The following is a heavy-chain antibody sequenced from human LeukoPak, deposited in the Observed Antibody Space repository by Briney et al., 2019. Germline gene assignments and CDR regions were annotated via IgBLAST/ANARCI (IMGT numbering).Heavy chain of an antibody. Sequence: ASVKVSCKASGYTFTSYYMHWVRQAHGQGLEWMGIINPGGGSTSYAQKFQGRVTMTRDTSTSTVYMELSSLRSEDTAVYYCARDHALVGPTHRGYFDYWGQGTLVTVSS. J-gene: IGHJ4*02. CDR2: INPGGGST. D-gene: IGHD1-26*01. V-gene: IGHV1-46*01. CDR3: ARDHALVGPTHRGYFDY. CDR1: GYTFTSYY.